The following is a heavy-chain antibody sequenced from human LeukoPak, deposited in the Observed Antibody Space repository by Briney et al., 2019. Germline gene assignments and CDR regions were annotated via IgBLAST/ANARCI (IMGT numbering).Heavy chain of an antibody. CDR1: GGSLNGYY. V-gene: IGHV4-34*01. Sequence: SETLSLTCAVHGGSLNGYYWSWIRQSPGQGLEWIGEINHRRSINDNPSFKSRITISIDTSKNMFSLDLRFLTAADTAVYFCAGVAAVTVGSYPYFDSWGQGTRVTVSS. CDR3: AGVAAVTVGSYPYFDS. J-gene: IGHJ4*02. D-gene: IGHD1-26*01. CDR2: INHRRSI.